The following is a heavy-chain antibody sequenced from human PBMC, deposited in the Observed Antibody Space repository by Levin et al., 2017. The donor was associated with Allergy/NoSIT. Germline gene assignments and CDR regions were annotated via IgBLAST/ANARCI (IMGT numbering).Heavy chain of an antibody. V-gene: IGHV3-30*18. CDR3: AKDLSGYCSGGSGRSLDY. J-gene: IGHJ4*02. D-gene: IGHD2-15*01. CDR1: GFTFSSYG. Sequence: GGSLRLSCAASGFTFSSYGMHWVRQAPGKGLEWVAVISYDGSNKYYADSVKGRFTISRDNSKNTLYLQMNSLRAEDTAVYYCAKDLSGYCSGGSGRSLDYWGQGTLVTVSS. CDR2: ISYDGSNK.